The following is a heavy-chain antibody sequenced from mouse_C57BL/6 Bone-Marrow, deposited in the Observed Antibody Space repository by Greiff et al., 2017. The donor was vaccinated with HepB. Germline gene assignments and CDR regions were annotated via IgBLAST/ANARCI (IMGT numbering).Heavy chain of an antibody. Sequence: EVKLQESGGGLVKPGGSLKLSCAASGFTFSDYGMHWVRQAPEKGLEWVAYISSGSSTIYYADTVKGRFTISRDNAKNTLFLQMTSLRSEDTAMYYCARGYYYGSSLAWFAYWGQGTLVTVSA. CDR2: ISSGSSTI. CDR3: ARGYYYGSSLAWFAY. D-gene: IGHD1-1*01. V-gene: IGHV5-17*01. J-gene: IGHJ3*01. CDR1: GFTFSDYG.